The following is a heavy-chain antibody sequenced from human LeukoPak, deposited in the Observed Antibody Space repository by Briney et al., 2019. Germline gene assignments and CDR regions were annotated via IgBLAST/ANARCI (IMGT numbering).Heavy chain of an antibody. CDR1: GYSFTGYW. Sequence: RGESLQISCKGSGYSFTGYWIGWVRRLPGKGLEWMGIIYPGDSDTRYSPSFQGQVTISADKSISTAYLQWSSLKASDTAMYYCARLSVYSSSFIHSYYYYYGMDVWGQGTTVTVSS. J-gene: IGHJ6*02. CDR2: IYPGDSDT. V-gene: IGHV5-51*01. CDR3: ARLSVYSSSFIHSYYYYYGMDV. D-gene: IGHD6-6*01.